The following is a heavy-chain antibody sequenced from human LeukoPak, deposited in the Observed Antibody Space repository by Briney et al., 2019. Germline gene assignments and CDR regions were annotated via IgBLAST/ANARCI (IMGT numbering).Heavy chain of an antibody. J-gene: IGHJ5*02. CDR2: ISYDGSNK. CDR1: RFTLSSYG. Sequence: HSGGSLRLSCAASRFTLSSYGMHWVRQAPGKGLEWVAVISYDGSNKYYADSVKGRFTISRDNSKNTLYLQMNSLRAEDTAVYYCAKDQPDIVVVVAATPNWFDPWGQGTLVTVSS. D-gene: IGHD2-15*01. V-gene: IGHV3-30*18. CDR3: AKDQPDIVVVVAATPNWFDP.